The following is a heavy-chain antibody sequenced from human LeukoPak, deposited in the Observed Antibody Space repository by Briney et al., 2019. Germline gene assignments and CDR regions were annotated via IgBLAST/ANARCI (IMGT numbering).Heavy chain of an antibody. J-gene: IGHJ4*02. V-gene: IGHV3-30*02. CDR2: IRYDGSNK. CDR3: AKEGTVGVVFDY. D-gene: IGHD1-26*01. CDR1: GFTFSSYG. Sequence: GGSLRLSCAASGFTFSSYGMHWVRQAPGKGLEWVAFIRYDGSNKYYADSVKGRFTISRDNSRNMLYLQMNSLRAEDPAVYYCAKEGTVGVVFDYWGQGTLVTVSS.